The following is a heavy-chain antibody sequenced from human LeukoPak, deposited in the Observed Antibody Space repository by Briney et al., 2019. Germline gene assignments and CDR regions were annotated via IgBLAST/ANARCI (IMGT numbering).Heavy chain of an antibody. D-gene: IGHD3-3*01. V-gene: IGHV1-46*01. CDR2: INSSGGST. CDR3: ARGVLSRITIFGVVTPQYYFDY. Sequence: GASVKVSCKASGDTFTSYYMHWVRQAPGQGLAGMGIINSSGGSTSYAQMFQGRVTMTRDTSTSTVYMELSSLRSEDTAVFYCARGVLSRITIFGVVTPQYYFDYWGQGTLVTVSS. CDR1: GDTFTSYY. J-gene: IGHJ4*02.